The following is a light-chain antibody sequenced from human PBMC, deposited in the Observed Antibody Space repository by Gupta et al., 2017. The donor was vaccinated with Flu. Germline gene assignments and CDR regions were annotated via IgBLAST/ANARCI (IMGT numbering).Light chain of an antibody. V-gene: IGKV4-1*01. J-gene: IGKJ4*01. Sequence: VSLGERATINCKSSQSVLYSSNSKNYLAWYQQKPGQPPKLLICWASTRESGVPDRFSGSGSGTDFTLTISSLQAEDVAVYYCHQDYRQVTFGGGTKVEI. CDR1: QSVLYSSNSKNY. CDR3: HQDYRQVT. CDR2: WAS.